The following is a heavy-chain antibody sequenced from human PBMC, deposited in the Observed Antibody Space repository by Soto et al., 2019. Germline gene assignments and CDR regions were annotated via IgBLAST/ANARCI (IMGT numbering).Heavy chain of an antibody. CDR2: LIPYNGDR. V-gene: IGHV1-18*01. J-gene: IGHJ5*02. Sequence: ASVKVSCKASGCTFTSYGISWVRQAPGQGLEWMELLIPYNGDRIYAQKFQGRVILTTDTATNTAYMELGSLRSDDTAVYYCVRDASSGYRGWWDPWGQGTLVTVSS. D-gene: IGHD5-12*01. CDR1: GCTFTSYG. CDR3: VRDASSGYRGWWDP.